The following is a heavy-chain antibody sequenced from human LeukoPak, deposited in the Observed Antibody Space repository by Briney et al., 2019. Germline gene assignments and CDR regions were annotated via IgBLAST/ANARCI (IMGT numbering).Heavy chain of an antibody. CDR1: GFTFSSYG. CDR3: ARDYFDH. CDR2: MSYDGSNK. Sequence: PGGSLRLSCAASGFTFSSYGMHWVRQAPGKGLEWVAVMSYDGSNKYYADSVKGRFTISRDNSKNTLYLQMNSLTAEDSAVYYCARDYFDHWGQGTLVTVSS. J-gene: IGHJ4*02. V-gene: IGHV3-30*03.